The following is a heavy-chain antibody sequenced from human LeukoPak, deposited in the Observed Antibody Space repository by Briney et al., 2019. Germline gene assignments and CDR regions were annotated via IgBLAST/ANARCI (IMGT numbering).Heavy chain of an antibody. V-gene: IGHV3-23*01. CDR1: GITISSCA. D-gene: IGHD3-3*01. CDR3: AKQYYDFWSGSQDAFDT. Sequence: GGSLRLSCAASGITISSCAMIWVRQSPGKGLEWVSGISASGDSTYYDDPVRGRFTISRDNSKNTLFLQMNRLRVEDTAVYYCAKQYYDFWSGSQDAFDTWGQGTMVTVSS. CDR2: ISASGDST. J-gene: IGHJ3*02.